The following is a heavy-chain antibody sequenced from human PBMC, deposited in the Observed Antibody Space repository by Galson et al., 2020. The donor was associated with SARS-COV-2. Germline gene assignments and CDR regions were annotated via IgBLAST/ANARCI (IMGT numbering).Heavy chain of an antibody. Sequence: GGSLRLSCAASGFIFSSFGMHWVRQAPGKGLEWVGVMSYDGSHIYYVDSVKGRFTISRDNPKNTLYLQMNGLSVDDTAVYYCAKDLGGRYLPSSWRQGTLVTVSS. CDR1: GFIFSSFG. D-gene: IGHD1-26*01. CDR3: AKDLGGRYLPSS. J-gene: IGHJ5*02. CDR2: MSYDGSHI. V-gene: IGHV3-30*18.